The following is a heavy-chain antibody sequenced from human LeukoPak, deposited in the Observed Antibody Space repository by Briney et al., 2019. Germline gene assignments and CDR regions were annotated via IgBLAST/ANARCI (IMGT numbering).Heavy chain of an antibody. J-gene: IGHJ4*02. Sequence: SETLSLTCAVYGGSFNGYYWSWIRQPPGKGLEWIGEINHSGSTNYNPSLKSRVTISVDTSKNQFSLKLSSVTAADTAVYYCARRLYPPPFQIDYWGQGTLVTVSS. CDR2: INHSGST. V-gene: IGHV4-34*01. D-gene: IGHD2-21*01. CDR1: GGSFNGYY. CDR3: ARRLYPPPFQIDY.